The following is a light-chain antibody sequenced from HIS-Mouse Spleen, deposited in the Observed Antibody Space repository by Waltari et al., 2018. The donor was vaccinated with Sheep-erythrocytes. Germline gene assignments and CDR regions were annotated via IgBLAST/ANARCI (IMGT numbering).Light chain of an antibody. V-gene: IGKV1D-13*01. CDR1: QRISSA. J-gene: IGKJ1*01. CDR3: QQFNNYPRT. CDR2: DAS. Sequence: AIQLTQSPSSLSASVGDRVTITCRASQRISSALAWYQQKPGKAPKLLIYDASSLESGVLSRFSGRGSGTDFTLTISSLQPEDFATYYCQQFNNYPRTFGQGTKVEIK.